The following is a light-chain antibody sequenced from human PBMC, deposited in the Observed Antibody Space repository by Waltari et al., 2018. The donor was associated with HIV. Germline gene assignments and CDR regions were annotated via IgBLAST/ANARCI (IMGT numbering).Light chain of an antibody. CDR1: SSDVGGFNY. V-gene: IGLV2-14*03. CDR3: SSYTSSSTRV. Sequence: QSALTQPRSVSGSPGQSVTISCTGTSSDVGGFNYVSWYQQYPGRAPKLLIYDVIKRPSGVSNRFSGSKSGNTASLTISGLQAEDEADYYCSSYTSSSTRVFGGGTKLTVL. CDR2: DVI. J-gene: IGLJ2*01.